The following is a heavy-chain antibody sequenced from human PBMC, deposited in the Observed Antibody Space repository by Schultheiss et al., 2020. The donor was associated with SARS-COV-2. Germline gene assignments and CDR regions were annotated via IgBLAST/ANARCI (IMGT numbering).Heavy chain of an antibody. D-gene: IGHD1-1*01. Sequence: GGSLRLSCAASGFTFSSYAMHWVRQAPGKGLEWVAVISYDGSNKYYADSVKGRFTISRDNSKNTLYLQMNSLRAEDTAVYYCARDQETGNDAFDIWGQGTMVTVSS. CDR3: ARDQETGNDAFDI. CDR2: ISYDGSNK. V-gene: IGHV3-30-3*01. CDR1: GFTFSSYA. J-gene: IGHJ3*02.